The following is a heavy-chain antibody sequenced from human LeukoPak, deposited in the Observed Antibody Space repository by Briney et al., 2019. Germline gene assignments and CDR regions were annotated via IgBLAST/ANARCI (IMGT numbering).Heavy chain of an antibody. CDR2: IFYSGST. Sequence: SETLSLTCTVSGGSISSFYWSWLRQPPGKGLEWIGHIFYSGSTNYNPSLKSRVTISAETSKNQFSLKLSSVTAADTAVYYCARHDRGYSGYDYEPFFDSWGQGSLVTVSS. CDR3: ARHDRGYSGYDYEPFFDS. CDR1: GGSISSFY. V-gene: IGHV4-59*01. D-gene: IGHD5-12*01. J-gene: IGHJ4*02.